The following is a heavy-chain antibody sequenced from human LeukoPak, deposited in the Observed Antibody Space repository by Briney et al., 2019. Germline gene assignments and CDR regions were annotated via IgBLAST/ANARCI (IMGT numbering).Heavy chain of an antibody. V-gene: IGHV4-59*01. D-gene: IGHD4-17*01. CDR1: GGSISSYY. Sequence: SETLSLTCTVSGGSISSYYWSWIRQPPGKGLEWIGYIYYSGSTNYNPSLKSRVPISVDTSKNQFSLKLSSVTAADTAVYYCASSHDYGDPIDYWGQGTLVTVSS. J-gene: IGHJ4*02. CDR2: IYYSGST. CDR3: ASSHDYGDPIDY.